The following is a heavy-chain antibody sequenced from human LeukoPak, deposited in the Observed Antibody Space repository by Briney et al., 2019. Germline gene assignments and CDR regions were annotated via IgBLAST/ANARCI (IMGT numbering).Heavy chain of an antibody. CDR2: ISYDGSNK. J-gene: IGHJ4*02. V-gene: IGHV3-30*18. D-gene: IGHD7-27*01. Sequence: GGSLRLSCAASGFTFSSYGMSWVRQAPGKGLEWVAVISYDGSNKYYADSVKGRFTISRDNPKNTLYLQMNSLRAEDTAVYYCAKDGLGMGYYFDYWGQGTLVTVSS. CDR1: GFTFSSYG. CDR3: AKDGLGMGYYFDY.